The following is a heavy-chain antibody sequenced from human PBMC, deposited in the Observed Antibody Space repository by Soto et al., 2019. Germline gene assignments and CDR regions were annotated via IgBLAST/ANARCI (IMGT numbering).Heavy chain of an antibody. CDR2: ISYDGSNK. D-gene: IGHD3-3*01. Sequence: GGSLRLSCAASGFTFSSYAMHWVRQAPGKGLEWVAVISYDGSNKYYADSVKGRFTISRDNSKNTLYLQMNSLRAEDTAVYYCARERLATRVDYYDFWSGYPNWFDPWGQGTLVTVSS. CDR3: ARERLATRVDYYDFWSGYPNWFDP. CDR1: GFTFSSYA. J-gene: IGHJ5*02. V-gene: IGHV3-30-3*01.